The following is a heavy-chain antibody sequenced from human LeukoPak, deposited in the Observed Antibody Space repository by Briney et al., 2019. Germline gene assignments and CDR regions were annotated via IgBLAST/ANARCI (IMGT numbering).Heavy chain of an antibody. Sequence: GGSLRLSCAASGFTFSDYYMSWIRQAPGKGLEWVSSIGSGGTDRYYADAVKGRFTISRDNAKSLLYLQMNSLRVEDTAVYYCATETNGRHYDFWGQGTVVTVSS. J-gene: IGHJ4*02. CDR3: ATETNGRHYDF. CDR1: GFTFSDYY. V-gene: IGHV3-11*04. D-gene: IGHD1-14*01. CDR2: IGSGGTDR.